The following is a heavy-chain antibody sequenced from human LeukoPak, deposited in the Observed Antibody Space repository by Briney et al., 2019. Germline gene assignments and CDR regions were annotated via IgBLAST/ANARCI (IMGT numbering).Heavy chain of an antibody. Sequence: GRSLRLSCAASGFTFTSYGIHWVRQAPGKGLDWVAVISYDGSNRYYADSVKGRFTISRDNSKNTLYLQMNSLRAEDTALYYCARGTVTTKGVDVWGKGTTATVSS. CDR2: ISYDGSNR. CDR3: ARGTVTTKGVDV. J-gene: IGHJ6*04. V-gene: IGHV3-30*03. CDR1: GFTFTSYG. D-gene: IGHD4-11*01.